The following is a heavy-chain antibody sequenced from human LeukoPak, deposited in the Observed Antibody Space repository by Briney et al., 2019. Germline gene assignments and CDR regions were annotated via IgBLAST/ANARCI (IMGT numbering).Heavy chain of an antibody. J-gene: IGHJ3*02. CDR1: GFTFSNYA. V-gene: IGHV3-23*01. CDR2: ISAGGVTT. Sequence: PGGSLKLSCVGSGFTFSNYAMSWVRQASGKGLEWVSGISAGGVTTYYADSVKGRFAISRDNSKNMLYLQMNSLRADDTAVFYCAKDLSLQPRGDYWGIAFDIWGQGTMVTVSS. D-gene: IGHD4-23*01. CDR3: AKDLSLQPRGDYWGIAFDI.